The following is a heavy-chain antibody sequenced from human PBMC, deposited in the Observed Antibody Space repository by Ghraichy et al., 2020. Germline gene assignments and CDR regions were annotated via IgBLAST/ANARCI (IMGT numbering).Heavy chain of an antibody. D-gene: IGHD6-13*01. J-gene: IGHJ4*02. CDR3: ASSQIAAAGTGWYY. CDR2: ISGSGGST. Sequence: LSLTCAASGFTFSSYAMSWVRQAPGKGLEWVSAISGSGGSTYYADSVKGRFTISRDNSKNTLYLQMNSLRAEVTAVYYCASSQIAAAGTGWYYWGQGTLVTVSS. V-gene: IGHV3-23*01. CDR1: GFTFSSYA.